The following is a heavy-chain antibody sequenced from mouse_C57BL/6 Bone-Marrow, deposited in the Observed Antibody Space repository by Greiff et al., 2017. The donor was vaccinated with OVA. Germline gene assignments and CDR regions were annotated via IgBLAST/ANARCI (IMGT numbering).Heavy chain of an antibody. CDR3: ARDDDGRDD. CDR2: IDPSASYT. J-gene: IGHJ2*01. D-gene: IGHD2-4*01. CDR1: GYTFTSYW. V-gene: IGHV1-59*01. Sequence: VQLQQPGAELVRPGTSVKLSCKASGYTFTSYWMHWVKQRPGQGLEWIGVIDPSASYTNYNQKFKGKATLTVDTSSSTAYMQLSSLTAEDSAVYYCARDDDGRDDWGQGTTLTVSS.